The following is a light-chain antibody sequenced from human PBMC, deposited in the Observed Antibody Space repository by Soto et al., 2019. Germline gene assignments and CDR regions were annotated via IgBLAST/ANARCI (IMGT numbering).Light chain of an antibody. Sequence: IQMTQSPSSLSASVVDRVTITCRASQTISSHLNWYQQKPGKAPELLIYVESNLQRGVPSRFSGRGSGTDFTLTISSLHPEDFATYYCQQSYSTPYTFGQGTKVDIK. CDR2: VES. J-gene: IGKJ2*01. CDR1: QTISSH. V-gene: IGKV1-39*01. CDR3: QQSYSTPYT.